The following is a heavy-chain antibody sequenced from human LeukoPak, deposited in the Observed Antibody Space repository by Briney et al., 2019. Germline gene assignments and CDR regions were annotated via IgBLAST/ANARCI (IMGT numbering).Heavy chain of an antibody. CDR3: ARVGAVATTDY. CDR2: IWYDGINK. Sequence: PGTSLRLSCAASGFTFTSYGMHWVRQAPGKGLEWVAVIWYDGINKYYADSVKGRFTISRDNSKNTLYLQMNSLRAEDTAVYYCARVGAVATTDYWGQGTLVTVSS. CDR1: GFTFTSYG. V-gene: IGHV3-33*01. J-gene: IGHJ4*02. D-gene: IGHD6-19*01.